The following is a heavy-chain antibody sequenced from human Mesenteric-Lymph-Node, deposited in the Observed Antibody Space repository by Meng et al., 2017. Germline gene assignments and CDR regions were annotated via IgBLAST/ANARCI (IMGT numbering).Heavy chain of an antibody. CDR3: TRNAEMATRFSGYYFYGMDV. Sequence: GGSLRLSCAASGFTFSGSAMHWVRQASGKGLEWVGRIRSKTNDYATGYAASVTGRFTISRDDAKNTAYLQMNGLKAEDTAVYYCTRNAEMATRFSGYYFYGMDVWGQGTTVTVSS. V-gene: IGHV3-73*01. D-gene: IGHD5-24*01. J-gene: IGHJ6*02. CDR2: IRSKTNDYAT. CDR1: GFTFSGSA.